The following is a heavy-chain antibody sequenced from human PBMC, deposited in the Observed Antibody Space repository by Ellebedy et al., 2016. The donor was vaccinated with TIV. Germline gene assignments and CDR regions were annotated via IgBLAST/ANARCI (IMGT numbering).Heavy chain of an antibody. V-gene: IGHV3-23*01. CDR1: GFTFSSYA. D-gene: IGHD5-12*01. CDR2: ISGSGGST. J-gene: IGHJ6*02. Sequence: GESLKISCAASGFTFSSYAMSWVRQAPGQGLEWVSSISGSGGSTYYADSVKGRFTISRDNSKNTLYLQMNSLRAEDTAVYYCAKDYSGLRGLDVWGQGTTVTVSS. CDR3: AKDYSGLRGLDV.